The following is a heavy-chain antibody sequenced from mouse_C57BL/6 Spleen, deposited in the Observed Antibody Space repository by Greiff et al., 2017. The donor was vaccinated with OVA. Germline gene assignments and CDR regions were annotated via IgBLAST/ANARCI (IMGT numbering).Heavy chain of an antibody. Sequence: VHLVESGPELVKPGASVKISCKASGYSFTSYYIHWVKQRPGQGLEWIGWIYPGSGNTKYNEKFKGKATLTADTSSSTAYMQLSSLTSEDSAVYYCARWGKGDAMDYWGQGTSVTVSS. D-gene: IGHD1-3*01. J-gene: IGHJ4*01. CDR3: ARWGKGDAMDY. CDR2: IYPGSGNT. V-gene: IGHV1-66*01. CDR1: GYSFTSYY.